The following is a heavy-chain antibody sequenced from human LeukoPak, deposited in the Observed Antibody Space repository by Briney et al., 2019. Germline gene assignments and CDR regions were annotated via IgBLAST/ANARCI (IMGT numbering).Heavy chain of an antibody. CDR3: ARVSWNDGNFAY. Sequence: GGSLRPSCAASVFTFSSYWMHWVRQAPGKGLRCGSRINSDGSNTNYADSVKGRFTISRDNAKNTLYLQMNSLRVYDTAVYYCARVSWNDGNFAYWGQGTLVTVSS. CDR1: VFTFSSYW. J-gene: IGHJ4*02. V-gene: IGHV3-74*01. CDR2: INSDGSNT. D-gene: IGHD1-1*01.